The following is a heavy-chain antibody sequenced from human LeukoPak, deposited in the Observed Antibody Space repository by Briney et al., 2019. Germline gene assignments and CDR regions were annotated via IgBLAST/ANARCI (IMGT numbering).Heavy chain of an antibody. J-gene: IGHJ6*02. CDR3: ARGLRPRHYYYCGLDV. CDR2: ISYGGST. D-gene: IGHD5/OR15-5a*01. Sequence: SETLSLTCTVSGGSIRTYYWSWIRQPPGKGLEWIWCISYGGSTDYNPSLKSRLTMSVDTSKNQFSLKLSSVTAADTAMYYCARGLRPRHYYYCGLDVWGPGTTVTVS. V-gene: IGHV4-59*01. CDR1: GGSIRTYY.